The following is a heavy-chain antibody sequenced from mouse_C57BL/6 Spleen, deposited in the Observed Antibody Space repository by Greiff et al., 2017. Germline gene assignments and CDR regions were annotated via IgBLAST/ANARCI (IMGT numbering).Heavy chain of an antibody. CDR3: ARRSPRGYYAMDY. CDR2: ISSGSSTI. Sequence: EVQLVESGGGLVKPGGSLKLSCAASGFTFSDYGMHWVRQAPEKGLEGVAYISSGSSTIYYADTVKGRFTISRDNAKNTLYLQMTSLRSEDTAMYYCARRSPRGYYAMDYWGQGTSVTVSS. J-gene: IGHJ4*01. V-gene: IGHV5-17*01. CDR1: GFTFSDYG.